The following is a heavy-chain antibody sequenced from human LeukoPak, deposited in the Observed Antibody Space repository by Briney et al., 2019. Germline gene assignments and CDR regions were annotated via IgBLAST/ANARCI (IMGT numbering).Heavy chain of an antibody. V-gene: IGHV3-23*01. CDR3: AKARYSGYDFRGLDY. CDR1: GFTFSSYA. D-gene: IGHD5-12*01. J-gene: IGHJ4*02. CDR2: ISGSVGST. Sequence: GGSLRLSCAASGFTFSSYAMSWVRQAPGKGLEWVSGISGSVGSTYHADSVKGRFTISRDNSKNTLNLQMNSLIAEDTAVYYCAKARYSGYDFRGLDYWGQGTLVTVSS.